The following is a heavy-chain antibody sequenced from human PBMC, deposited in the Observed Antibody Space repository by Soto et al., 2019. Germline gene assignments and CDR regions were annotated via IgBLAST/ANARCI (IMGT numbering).Heavy chain of an antibody. Sequence: GALRLSCAASGFTFSGSAMHWVRQASGKGLEWVGRIRSKANSYATAYAASVKGRFTISRDDSKNTAYLQMNSLKTEDTAVHYCRTAVVTADYWGQGTLVTVSS. J-gene: IGHJ4*02. CDR3: RTAVVTADY. CDR1: GFTFSGSA. D-gene: IGHD6-19*01. V-gene: IGHV3-73*01. CDR2: IRSKANSYAT.